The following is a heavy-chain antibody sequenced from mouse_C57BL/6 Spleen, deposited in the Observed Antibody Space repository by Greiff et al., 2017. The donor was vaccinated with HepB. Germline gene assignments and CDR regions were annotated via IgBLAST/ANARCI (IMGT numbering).Heavy chain of an antibody. CDR2: IYPGDGDT. V-gene: IGHV1-82*01. Sequence: VQLQESGPELVKPGASVKISCKASGYAFSSSWMNWVKQRPGKGLEWIGRIYPGDGDTNYNGKFKGKATLTADKSSSTAYMQLSSLTSDDSAVYFCASPIYYDYDSAMDYWGQGTSVTVSS. CDR1: GYAFSSSW. D-gene: IGHD2-4*01. J-gene: IGHJ4*01. CDR3: ASPIYYDYDSAMDY.